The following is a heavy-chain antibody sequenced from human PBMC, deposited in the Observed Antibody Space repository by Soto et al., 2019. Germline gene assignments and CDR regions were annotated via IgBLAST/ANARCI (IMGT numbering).Heavy chain of an antibody. CDR2: IRSKAYGGTT. Sequence: GGSLRFSCTASGFTFGDYAMSWVRQAPGKGLEWVGFIRSKAYGGTTEYAASVKGRFTTSRDDSKSIAYLQMNSLKTEDTAVYYCTSNDFSYYYYGMDVWGQGTTVTVSS. V-gene: IGHV3-49*04. D-gene: IGHD3-3*01. J-gene: IGHJ6*02. CDR3: TSNDFSYYYYGMDV. CDR1: GFTFGDYA.